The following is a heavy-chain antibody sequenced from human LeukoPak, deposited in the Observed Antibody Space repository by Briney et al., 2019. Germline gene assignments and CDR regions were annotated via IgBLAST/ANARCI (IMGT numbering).Heavy chain of an antibody. Sequence: GGSLRLSCAASGFTFSSYGMHWVRQAPGKGLEWVAAISYDGNNKYYADSVRGRFTISRDNSKNTLYLQMNSLKTEDTAVYYCTTDAPSIAAAIDYWGQGTLVTVSS. V-gene: IGHV3-30*03. CDR2: ISYDGNNK. CDR1: GFTFSSYG. CDR3: TTDAPSIAAAIDY. D-gene: IGHD6-13*01. J-gene: IGHJ4*02.